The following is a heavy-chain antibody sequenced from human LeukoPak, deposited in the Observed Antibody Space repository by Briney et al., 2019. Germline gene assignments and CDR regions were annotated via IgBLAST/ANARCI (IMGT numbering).Heavy chain of an antibody. D-gene: IGHD2-15*01. CDR3: ARDTGSGYCSGGRCRGAFDI. J-gene: IGHJ3*02. V-gene: IGHV3-53*01. Sequence: PGGSLRLSCAASGFSVGTNYMTWVRQAPGKGLEWVSVIYSGDNTYYADSVKGRFTTSRDTPKNTLYLQMNSLRAEDTAVYYCARDTGSGYCSGGRCRGAFDIWGQETMVTVSS. CDR1: GFSVGTNY. CDR2: IYSGDNT.